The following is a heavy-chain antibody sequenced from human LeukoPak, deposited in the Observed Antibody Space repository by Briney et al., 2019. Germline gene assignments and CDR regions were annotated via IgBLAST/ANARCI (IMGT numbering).Heavy chain of an antibody. CDR3: ARETVTMVRGVIVDY. Sequence: GGSLRLSCAASGFTFSSYSMNWVRQAPGKGLEWVSYISSSSSTIYYADSVKGRFTISRDNAKNSLYLQMNSLRAEDTAVYYCARETVTMVRGVIVDYWGQGTLVTVSS. CDR1: GFTFSSYS. D-gene: IGHD3-10*01. CDR2: ISSSSSTI. V-gene: IGHV3-48*04. J-gene: IGHJ4*02.